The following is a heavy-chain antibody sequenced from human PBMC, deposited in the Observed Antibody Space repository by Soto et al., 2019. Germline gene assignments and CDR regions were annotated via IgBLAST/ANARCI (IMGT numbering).Heavy chain of an antibody. Sequence: QVQLVQSGAEVQKPGSSVKVSCKASGGTFSSYAISWVRQAPGQGLEWMGGIIPIFGTANYAQKFQGRVTITADESTSTAYMELSSLRSEDTAVYYCARGAEGATQEPAYYYYGMDVWGQGTTVTVSS. CDR1: GGTFSSYA. CDR3: ARGAEGATQEPAYYYYGMDV. V-gene: IGHV1-69*01. D-gene: IGHD1-26*01. CDR2: IIPIFGTA. J-gene: IGHJ6*02.